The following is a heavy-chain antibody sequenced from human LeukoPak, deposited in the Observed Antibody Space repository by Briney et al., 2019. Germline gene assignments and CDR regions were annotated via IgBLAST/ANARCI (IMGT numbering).Heavy chain of an antibody. CDR1: GFTFSSYS. CDR2: ISSSSSTI. Sequence: PGGSLRLSCAASGFTFSSYSMNWVRQAPGKGLEWVSYISSSSSTIYYADSVKGRFTISRDNAKNSLYLQMNSLRAEDTAVYYCAELTGGRGDAFDIWGQGTMVTVSS. V-gene: IGHV3-48*01. D-gene: IGHD7-27*01. CDR3: AELTGGRGDAFDI. J-gene: IGHJ3*02.